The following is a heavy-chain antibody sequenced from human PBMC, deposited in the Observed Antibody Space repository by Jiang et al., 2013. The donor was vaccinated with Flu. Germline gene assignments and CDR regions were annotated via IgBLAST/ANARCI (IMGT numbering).Heavy chain of an antibody. Sequence: YTFTSYDINWVRQATGQGLEWMGWMNPNSGNTGYAQKFQGRVTMTRNTSISTAYMELSSLRSEDTAVYYCARSSSSYPYYYYGMDVWGQGTTVTVSS. J-gene: IGHJ6*02. CDR1: YTFTSYD. CDR3: ARSSSSYPYYYYGMDV. CDR2: MNPNSGNT. V-gene: IGHV1-8*01. D-gene: IGHD6-6*01.